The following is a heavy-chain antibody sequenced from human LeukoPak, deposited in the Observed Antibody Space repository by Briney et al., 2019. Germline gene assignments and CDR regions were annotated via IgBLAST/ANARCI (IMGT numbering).Heavy chain of an antibody. D-gene: IGHD3-10*01. V-gene: IGHV4-34*01. J-gene: IGHJ4*02. CDR2: INHSGST. CDR3: ARGWFGELYYFDY. Sequence: SETLSLTCAVYGGSFSGYYWSWIRQPRGKGLEWIGEINHSGSTNYNPSLKSRVTISVDTSKNQFSLKLSSVTAADTAVYYCARGWFGELYYFDYWGQGTLVTVSS. CDR1: GGSFSGYY.